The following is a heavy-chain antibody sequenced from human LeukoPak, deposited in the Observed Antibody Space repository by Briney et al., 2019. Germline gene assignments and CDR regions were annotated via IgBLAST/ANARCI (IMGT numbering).Heavy chain of an antibody. CDR2: IKQDGSEN. CDR3: ASRVTGFYYGSGSYGYMDV. CDR1: GFTFSSYW. J-gene: IGHJ6*03. D-gene: IGHD3-10*01. Sequence: QPGGSLRLSCAASGFTFSSYWMSWVRQAPGKGLEWVASIKQDGSENYYVDSVKGRFTISRDNAKNSLYLQMNSLRAEDTAVYYCASRVTGFYYGSGSYGYMDVWGKGTTVTVSS. V-gene: IGHV3-7*01.